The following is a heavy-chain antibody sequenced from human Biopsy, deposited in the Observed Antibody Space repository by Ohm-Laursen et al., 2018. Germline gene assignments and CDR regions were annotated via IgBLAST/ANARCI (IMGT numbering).Heavy chain of an antibody. CDR2: IYNTETT. CDR1: GGSISSSTTYY. J-gene: IGHJ5*02. Sequence: SQTLSLTCTVSGGSISSSTTYYWAWLRQPPGKGLEWIGSIYNTETTFYNPSLKRRVTISVDTSTNQFSLKVSSATAADTALYFCARHPTGFWFDPGGHGTLVTVSS. V-gene: IGHV4-39*01. CDR3: ARHPTGFWFDP.